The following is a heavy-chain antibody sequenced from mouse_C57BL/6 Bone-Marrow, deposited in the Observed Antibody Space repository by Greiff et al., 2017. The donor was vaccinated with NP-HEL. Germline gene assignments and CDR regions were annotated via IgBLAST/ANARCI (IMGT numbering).Heavy chain of an antibody. Sequence: VQLQQPGAELVKPGASVKLSCKASGYTFTSYWMQWVKQRPGQGLEWIGEIDPTDSYTNYNQKFKGKATLTVDTSSSTAYMKLSSLTTEDSAVYYCARLITKNYFDYWGQGTTLTVSS. CDR3: ARLITKNYFDY. D-gene: IGHD2-4*01. J-gene: IGHJ2*01. V-gene: IGHV1-50*01. CDR1: GYTFTSYW. CDR2: IDPTDSYT.